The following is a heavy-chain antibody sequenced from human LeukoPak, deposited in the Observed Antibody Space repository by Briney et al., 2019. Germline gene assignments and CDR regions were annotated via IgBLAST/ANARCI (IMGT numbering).Heavy chain of an antibody. D-gene: IGHD5-18*01. V-gene: IGHV4-34*01. CDR1: GGSFSGYY. J-gene: IGHJ6*03. CDR3: ARGVGFAMVWSYYYMDV. CDR2: INHSGST. Sequence: SETLCLTCAVYGGSFSGYYWSWIRQPPGKGLEWIGEINHSGSTNYNPSLKSRVTISVDTSKNQFSLKLSSVTAADTAVYYCARGVGFAMVWSYYYMDVWGKGTTVTVSS.